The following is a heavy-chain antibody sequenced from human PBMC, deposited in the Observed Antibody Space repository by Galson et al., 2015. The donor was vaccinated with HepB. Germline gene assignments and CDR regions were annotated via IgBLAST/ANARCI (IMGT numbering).Heavy chain of an antibody. CDR3: ARARSIAAAGNFDY. Sequence: SLRLSCAASGFTFSSYGMHWVRQAPGKGLEWVAVIWYDGSNKYYADSVKGRFTISRDNSKNTLYLQMNSLRAEDTAVYYCARARSIAAAGNFDYWGQGTLVTVSS. J-gene: IGHJ4*02. D-gene: IGHD6-13*01. CDR1: GFTFSSYG. CDR2: IWYDGSNK. V-gene: IGHV3-33*08.